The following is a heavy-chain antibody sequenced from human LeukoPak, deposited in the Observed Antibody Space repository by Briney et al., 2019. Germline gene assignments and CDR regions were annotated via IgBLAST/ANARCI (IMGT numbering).Heavy chain of an antibody. V-gene: IGHV3-30*04. CDR2: ISYDGGNK. CDR3: ARDSLYCSSTSCPIDY. J-gene: IGHJ4*02. Sequence: GGSLRLSCAASGFTFRSHAMHWVRQAPGKGLEWVAVISYDGGNKYYADSVKGRFTISRDNSKNTLYLQMNSLSAEDTAVYYCARDSLYCSSTSCPIDYWGQGTLVTVSS. CDR1: GFTFRSHA. D-gene: IGHD2-2*01.